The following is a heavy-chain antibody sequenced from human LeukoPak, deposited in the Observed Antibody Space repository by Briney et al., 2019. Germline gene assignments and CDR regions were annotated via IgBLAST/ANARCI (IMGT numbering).Heavy chain of an antibody. CDR3: ASGATTRLDY. CDR2: ISSSSTYI. Sequence: KPGGSLRLSCAASGFSFSTYYVNWVRQAPGKGLEWVSCISSSSTYIYYADSVRGRFTISRDNSKNTLYLQMNSLRVEDTAVYFCASGATTRLDYWGQGTLVTVSS. J-gene: IGHJ4*02. CDR1: GFSFSTYY. V-gene: IGHV3-21*01. D-gene: IGHD1-26*01.